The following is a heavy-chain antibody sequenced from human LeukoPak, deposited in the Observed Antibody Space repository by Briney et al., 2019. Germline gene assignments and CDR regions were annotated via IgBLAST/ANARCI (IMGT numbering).Heavy chain of an antibody. Sequence: EASVKVSCKASGYSFPNYGINWVRQAPGQGLEWMGWISAYNGNTNYAQKLQGRVTMTTDTSTSTDYMELRSLRSDDTAVYYCVRESGGYYGGAFDYWGQGTLVTVSS. CDR2: ISAYNGNT. CDR1: GYSFPNYG. V-gene: IGHV1-18*01. J-gene: IGHJ4*02. CDR3: VRESGGYYGGAFDY. D-gene: IGHD3-22*01.